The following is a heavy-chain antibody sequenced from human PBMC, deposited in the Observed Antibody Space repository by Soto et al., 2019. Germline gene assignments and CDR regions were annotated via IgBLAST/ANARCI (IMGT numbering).Heavy chain of an antibody. J-gene: IGHJ4*02. CDR1: GFTFSSYW. D-gene: IGHD6-6*01. V-gene: IGHV3-7*01. CDR2: IKQDGSEK. CDR3: VKQLGAQRRYYFDY. Sequence: GGSLRLSCAASGFTFSSYWMSWVRQAPGKGLEWVANIKQDGSEKYYVDSVKGRFTISRDNAKNSLYLQMNSLRAEDTAVYYCVKQLGAQRRYYFDYWGQGTLVTVSS.